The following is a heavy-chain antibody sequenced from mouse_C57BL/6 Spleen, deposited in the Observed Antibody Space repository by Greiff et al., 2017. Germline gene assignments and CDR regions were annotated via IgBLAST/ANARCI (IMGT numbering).Heavy chain of an antibody. D-gene: IGHD1-1*01. CDR1: GYTFTTYP. CDR3: ARNSAGIYYFDY. J-gene: IGHJ2*01. Sequence: QVPLQLSGAELVKPGASVKLSCKASGYTFTTYPIDWVKQRPGQSLEWIGNFYPYNDDTKYNEKFKGKATLTVEKSSSTVYMELSRLTSDDSAVYYCARNSAGIYYFDYWGQGTTLTVSS. CDR2: FYPYNDDT. V-gene: IGHV1-47*01.